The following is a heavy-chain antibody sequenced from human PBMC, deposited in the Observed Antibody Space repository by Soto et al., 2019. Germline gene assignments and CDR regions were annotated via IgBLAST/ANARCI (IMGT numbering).Heavy chain of an antibody. J-gene: IGHJ4*02. D-gene: IGHD2-21*02. CDR2: LQTDGSHP. Sequence: EVQLVESGGGLVQPGGSRGLSWLAFGLTFNNYWMHWVRQAPGEGLMWVSRLQTDGSHPDYADSVKGRFTISRDNAKNTLYLQMNNLRAEDTAVYYCARGGDPDYWGQGTLVTVSS. V-gene: IGHV3-74*01. CDR1: GLTFNNYW. CDR3: ARGGDPDY.